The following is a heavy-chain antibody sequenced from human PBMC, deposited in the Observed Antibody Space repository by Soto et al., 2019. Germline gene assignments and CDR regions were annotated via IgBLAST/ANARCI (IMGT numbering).Heavy chain of an antibody. D-gene: IGHD3-22*01. V-gene: IGHV1-3*05. CDR3: ARSSGYYLIDDY. CDR1: GYTFTSYA. J-gene: IGHJ4*02. CDR2: INAGNGNT. Sequence: QVQLVQSGAEEKKPGASVKVSCKASGYTFTSYAMHWVRQAPGQRLEWMGWINAGNGNTKSSQKFQGRVTITRDTSARSAYMELSSQRSEDTAVYYCARSSGYYLIDDYWGQGTLVTVSS.